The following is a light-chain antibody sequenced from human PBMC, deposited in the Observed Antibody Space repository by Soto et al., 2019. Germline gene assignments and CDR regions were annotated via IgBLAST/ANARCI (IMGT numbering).Light chain of an antibody. CDR1: SSDVGNYNL. V-gene: IGLV2-23*02. J-gene: IGLJ1*01. CDR2: EVS. CDR3: CSYAGSNTFV. Sequence: QSELTQPASVSGSPGQSITISCTGTSSDVGNYNLVSWYQQHPGKAPKLMIYEVSKRPSGVSSHFSGSKSGNTASLTISGLQAEDEADYYCCSYAGSNTFVFGTGTKVTVL.